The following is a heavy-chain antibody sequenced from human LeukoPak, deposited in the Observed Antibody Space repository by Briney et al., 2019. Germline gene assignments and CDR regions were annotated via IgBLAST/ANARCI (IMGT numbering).Heavy chain of an antibody. CDR2: ISYSGST. D-gene: IGHD3-10*01. V-gene: IGHV4-59*08. CDR1: GASISSYY. CDR3: ARHPELYFFDY. J-gene: IGHJ4*02. Sequence: PSETLSLTCTVSGASISSYYWSWIRQPPGKGLEWIGYISYSGSTNYNPSLKSRVTISADTSKNQVSLTLSSVTAADTAVYYCARHPELYFFDYWGQGTLVTVPS.